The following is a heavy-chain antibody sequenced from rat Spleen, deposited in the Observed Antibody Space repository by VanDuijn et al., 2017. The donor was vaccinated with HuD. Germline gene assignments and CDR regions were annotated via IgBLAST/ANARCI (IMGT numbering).Heavy chain of an antibody. CDR1: GFTFSNYG. CDR3: ARGDGYNYGYYFDY. Sequence: EVQLVESGGGLVQPGRSLKLSCAASGFTFSNYGMAWVRQAPTKGLEWVASISTGGGNTYYRDSVKGRFPISRDNAKNTLYLQMDSLRSEDTATYYCARGDGYNYGYYFDYWGQGVMVTVSS. CDR2: ISTGGGNT. V-gene: IGHV5S13*01. D-gene: IGHD1-9*01. J-gene: IGHJ2*01.